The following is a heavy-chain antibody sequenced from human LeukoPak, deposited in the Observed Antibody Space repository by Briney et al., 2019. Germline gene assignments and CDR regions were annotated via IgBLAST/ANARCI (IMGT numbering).Heavy chain of an antibody. CDR2: INPNSGGT. D-gene: IGHD3-22*01. Sequence: GASVKVSCKASGYTFTGYYMHWVRQAPGQGLEWMGWINPNSGGTNYAQKFQGRVTMTRDTSISTAYMELSRLRSGDTAVYYCAREQNYDSSGYYYDFGDWGPGTLVTVSS. V-gene: IGHV1-2*02. J-gene: IGHJ4*02. CDR3: AREQNYDSSGYYYDFGD. CDR1: GYTFTGYY.